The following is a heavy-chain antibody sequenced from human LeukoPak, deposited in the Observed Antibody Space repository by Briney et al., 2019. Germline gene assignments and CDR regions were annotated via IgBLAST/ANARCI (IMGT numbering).Heavy chain of an antibody. V-gene: IGHV4-59*01. J-gene: IGHJ4*02. CDR3: ARAPPQYYYDSSGYPDHYYFDY. D-gene: IGHD3-22*01. CDR1: GGSISSYY. CDR2: IYYSGST. Sequence: PSETLSLACTVSGGSISSYYWSWIRQPPGKGLEWIGYIYYSGSTNYNPSPKSRVTISVDTSKNQFSLKLSSVTAADTAVYYCARAPPQYYYDSSGYPDHYYFDYWGQGTLVTVSS.